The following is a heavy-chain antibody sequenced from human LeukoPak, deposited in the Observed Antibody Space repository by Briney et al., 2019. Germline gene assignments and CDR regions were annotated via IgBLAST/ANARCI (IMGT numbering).Heavy chain of an antibody. Sequence: GGSLRLSCAASGFTFSSYAMSWVRQARGKGLEWVSAISGSGGSTYYADSVKGRFAISRDNSKNTLYLQMNSLRAEDTAVYYCAKEKIAVAGTPSDYWGHGTLVTVSS. D-gene: IGHD6-19*01. V-gene: IGHV3-23*01. J-gene: IGHJ4*01. CDR1: GFTFSSYA. CDR2: ISGSGGST. CDR3: AKEKIAVAGTPSDY.